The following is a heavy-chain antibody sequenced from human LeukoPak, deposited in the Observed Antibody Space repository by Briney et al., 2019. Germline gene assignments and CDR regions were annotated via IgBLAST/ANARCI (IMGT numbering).Heavy chain of an antibody. V-gene: IGHV3-7*03. CDR3: ARNNGMDV. CDR2: VNRDGSET. CDR1: GFALSSHW. J-gene: IGHJ6*02. Sequence: GGSLRLSCAASGFALSSHWMTWVRQVPGRGPEWVANVNRDGSETYYLDSVKGRFTISKDNDKNSLYLQMNSLRAEDTALYHCARNNGMDVWGQGTTVIVSS.